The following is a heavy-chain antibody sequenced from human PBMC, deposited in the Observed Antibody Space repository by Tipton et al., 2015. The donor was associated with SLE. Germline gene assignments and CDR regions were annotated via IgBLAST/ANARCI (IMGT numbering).Heavy chain of an antibody. CDR3: ARRLYGYDT. CDR2: IYTGGNT. J-gene: IGHJ5*02. CDR1: GGSINTYY. V-gene: IGHV4-4*07. D-gene: IGHD2-2*02. Sequence: TLSLTCTVSGGSINTYYWAWVRQPAGKGLEWIGRIYTGGNTKYNPSLESRVSLSVDTSRGQFFLRLTSVTAADTALYFCARRLYGYDTWGQGTLVTVSS.